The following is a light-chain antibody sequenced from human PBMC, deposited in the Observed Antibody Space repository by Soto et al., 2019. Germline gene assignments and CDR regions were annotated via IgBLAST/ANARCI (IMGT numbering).Light chain of an antibody. CDR2: EVD. CDR3: SSYTSTTTPVL. V-gene: IGLV2-14*01. J-gene: IGLJ2*01. Sequence: QSALTQPASVSGSPGQSITISCTGSNSDVGSYNYVSWYQQHPGKAPKLMIYEVDNRPSGVPNRFSGSKSGNTASLTISGVQPEDEADYYCSSYTSTTTPVLFGGGTKVTVL. CDR1: NSDVGSYNY.